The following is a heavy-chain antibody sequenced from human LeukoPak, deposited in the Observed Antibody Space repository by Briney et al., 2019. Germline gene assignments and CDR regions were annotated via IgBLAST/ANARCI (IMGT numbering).Heavy chain of an antibody. V-gene: IGHV3-74*01. CDR3: SPIGAGY. CDR1: GITXTXXX. D-gene: IGHD4/OR15-4a*01. CDR2: IRSDGSXX. J-gene: IGHJ4*02. Sequence: GGSLRLSXVASGITXTXXXXXXRQAXGKGLVWXSLIRSDGSXXXXXXXVKXXXXXXXXSAKNTLYLQMNSLRVEDTAVYYCSPIGAGYWGQGTLVTVSS.